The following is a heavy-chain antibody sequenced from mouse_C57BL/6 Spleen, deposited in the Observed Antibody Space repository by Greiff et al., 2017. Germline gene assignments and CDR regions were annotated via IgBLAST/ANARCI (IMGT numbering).Heavy chain of an antibody. CDR1: GYTFTDYY. CDR2: IYPGSGNT. D-gene: IGHD4-1*02. CDR3: ARCQLGVNFDY. V-gene: IGHV1-76*01. J-gene: IGHJ2*01. Sequence: QVQLQQSGAELVRPGASVKLSCKASGYTFTDYYINWVKQRPGQGLEWIARIYPGSGNTYYNEKFKGKATLTAEKSSSTAYMQLSSLTSEDSAVYFCARCQLGVNFDYWGQGTTLTVSS.